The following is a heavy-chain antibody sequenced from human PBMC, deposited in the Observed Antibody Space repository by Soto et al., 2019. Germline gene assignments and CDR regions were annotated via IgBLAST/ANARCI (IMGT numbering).Heavy chain of an antibody. V-gene: IGHV4-59*01. D-gene: IGHD6-19*01. J-gene: IGHJ5*02. CDR2: IYYSGST. Sequence: SETLSLTCTVSGGSISSYYWSWIRQPPGKGLEWIGYIYYSGSTNYNPSLKSRVTIPVDTSKNQFSLKLSSVTAADTAVYYCERDIAVAGKGSNWFDPWGQGTLVTVSS. CDR1: GGSISSYY. CDR3: ERDIAVAGKGSNWFDP.